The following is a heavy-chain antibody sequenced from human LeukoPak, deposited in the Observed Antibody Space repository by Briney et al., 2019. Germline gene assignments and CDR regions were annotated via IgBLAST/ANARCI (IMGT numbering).Heavy chain of an antibody. CDR3: ARDGVQLERRGNWFDP. J-gene: IGHJ5*02. Sequence: ASVKVSCKASGYTFTSYYMHWVRQAPGQGLEWMGIINPSGGSTSYAQKFQGRVTMTRDTSTSTVYMELSSLRSEDTAVYYCARDGVQLERRGNWFDPWGQGTPVTVSS. CDR2: INPSGGST. V-gene: IGHV1-46*01. CDR1: GYTFTSYY. D-gene: IGHD1-1*01.